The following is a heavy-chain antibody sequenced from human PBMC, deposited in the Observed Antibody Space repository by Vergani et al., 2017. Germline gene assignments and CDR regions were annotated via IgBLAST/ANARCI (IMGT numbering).Heavy chain of an antibody. CDR3: ATTSTYCSSTSCPFRAFDI. J-gene: IGHJ3*02. CDR2: INHSGST. V-gene: IGHV4-34*01. D-gene: IGHD2-2*01. Sequence: QVQLQQWGAGLLKPSETLSLTCAVYGGSFSGYYWSWTRQPPGKGLEWIGEINHSGSTNYNPSLKSRVTISVDTSKNQFSLKLSSVTAADTAVYYCATTSTYCSSTSCPFRAFDIWGQGTMVTVSS. CDR1: GGSFSGYY.